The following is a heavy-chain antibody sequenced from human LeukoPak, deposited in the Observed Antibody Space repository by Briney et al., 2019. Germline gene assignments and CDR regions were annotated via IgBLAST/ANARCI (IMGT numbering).Heavy chain of an antibody. CDR3: AKADSGTYYGLGDYFDY. CDR1: GFTFSSYG. V-gene: IGHV3-23*01. D-gene: IGHD1-26*01. J-gene: IGHJ4*02. Sequence: GTLRLSCAASGFTFSSYGMRWVRQAPGKGLEWVSTISGSGGSTYYAGSVEGRFTISRDNSKNTLYLQMNSLRAEDTAVYYCAKADSGTYYGLGDYFDYWGQGTLVTVSS. CDR2: ISGSGGST.